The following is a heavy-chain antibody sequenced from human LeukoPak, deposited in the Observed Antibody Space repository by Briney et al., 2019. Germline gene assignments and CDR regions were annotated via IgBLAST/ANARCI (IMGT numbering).Heavy chain of an antibody. CDR1: GYTFTSYG. Sequence: GPAKVSCKASGYTFTSYGISWVRQAPGQGLEWMGWINAYNGNTDYSQKLQGRVTMTTDTSTSTAYMELRSLRSDDTAVYYCARFISGYYYYFDYWGQGTLVTVSS. D-gene: IGHD5-12*01. CDR2: INAYNGNT. V-gene: IGHV1-18*01. CDR3: ARFISGYYYYFDY. J-gene: IGHJ4*02.